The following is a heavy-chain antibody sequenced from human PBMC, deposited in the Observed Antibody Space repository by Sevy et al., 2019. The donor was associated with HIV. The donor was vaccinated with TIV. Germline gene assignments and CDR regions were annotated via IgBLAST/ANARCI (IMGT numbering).Heavy chain of an antibody. Sequence: ASVKVSCKASGGTFSSYAISWVRHAPGQGLEWMGGIIPIFGTANYAQKFQGRVTITADKSTSTAYMELSSLRSEDTAVYYCASTRRYSGYDPLNYYYYYYMDVWGKGTTVTVSS. CDR2: IIPIFGTA. CDR3: ASTRRYSGYDPLNYYYYYYMDV. V-gene: IGHV1-69*06. CDR1: GGTFSSYA. D-gene: IGHD5-12*01. J-gene: IGHJ6*03.